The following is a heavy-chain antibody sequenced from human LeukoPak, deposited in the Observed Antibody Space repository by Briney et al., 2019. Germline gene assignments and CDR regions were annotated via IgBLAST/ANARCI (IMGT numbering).Heavy chain of an antibody. J-gene: IGHJ3*02. CDR3: ARDFSAAFDI. Sequence: SETLSLTCTVSCGSFGNYYWSWIRQPPGKGLEWIAYIYDSGTTNYNPSLKSRVTISVDTSKNQFSLKLSSVTAADTAVYYCARDFSAAFDIWGQGTMVTVSS. V-gene: IGHV4-59*01. CDR2: IYDSGTT. D-gene: IGHD2/OR15-2a*01. CDR1: CGSFGNYY.